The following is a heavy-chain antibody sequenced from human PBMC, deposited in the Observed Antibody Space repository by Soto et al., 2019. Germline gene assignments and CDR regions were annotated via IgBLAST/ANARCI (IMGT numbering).Heavy chain of an antibody. J-gene: IGHJ4*02. D-gene: IGHD3-10*01. CDR3: VRSSGWTGDY. CDR2: IEQDGSEV. Sequence: EVQLVESGGGLVQPGGSLRLSCVASGFTFSDYWMNWVRQGPGKGLEWVANIEQDGSEVNYVDSVKGRFTISRDNAKNSLHLEMNNLRAEDTAIYYCVRSSGWTGDYWGQGMLVTVSS. V-gene: IGHV3-7*04. CDR1: GFTFSDYW.